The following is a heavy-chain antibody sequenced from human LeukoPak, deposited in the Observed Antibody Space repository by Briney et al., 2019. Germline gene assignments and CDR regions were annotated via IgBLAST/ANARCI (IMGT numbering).Heavy chain of an antibody. V-gene: IGHV6-1*01. J-gene: IGHJ4*02. D-gene: IGHD3-10*01. CDR3: ARAPDYYGSGSYYNHFDY. Sequence: SQTLSLTCALSGDSFSSSSAAWHWIRQSPSRGLEWLGRTYYRSKWYNDYEVSVTSRITINPDTSKNQFSLQLNSVTPEDTAVYYCARAPDYYGSGSYYNHFDYWGQGTLVTVSS. CDR1: GDSFSSSSAA. CDR2: TYYRSKWYN.